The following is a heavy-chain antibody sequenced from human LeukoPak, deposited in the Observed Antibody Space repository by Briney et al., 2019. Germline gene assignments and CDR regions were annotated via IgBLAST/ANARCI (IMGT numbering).Heavy chain of an antibody. CDR2: IYTSGST. J-gene: IGHJ1*01. CDR3: ARGSFTYDSSGYYYYPYFQH. CDR1: GGSISSYY. Sequence: SETLSLTCTVSGGSISSYYWSWIRQPAGKGLEWIGRIYTSGSTNYNPSLKSRVTMSVDTSKNQFSLKLSSVTAADTAVYYCARGSFTYDSSGYYYYPYFQHWGQGTLVTVSS. D-gene: IGHD3-22*01. V-gene: IGHV4-4*07.